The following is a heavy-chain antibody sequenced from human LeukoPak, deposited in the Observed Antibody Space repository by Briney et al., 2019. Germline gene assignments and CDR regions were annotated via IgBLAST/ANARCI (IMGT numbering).Heavy chain of an antibody. Sequence: SVKASCXASGGTFSNYAISWVRQARGQGLEWMAGIIPIFGTANYAQRFQGRVTITTDESTSTAYMELSSLRSEDTAVYYCARARRYGDYSLTGWGQGTLVTVSS. V-gene: IGHV1-69*05. CDR1: GGTFSNYA. CDR3: ARARRYGDYSLTG. CDR2: IIPIFGTA. D-gene: IGHD4-17*01. J-gene: IGHJ4*02.